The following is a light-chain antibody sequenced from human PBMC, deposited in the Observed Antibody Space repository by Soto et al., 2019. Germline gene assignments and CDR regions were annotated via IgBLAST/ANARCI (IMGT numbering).Light chain of an antibody. CDR3: QQYDVYSALT. V-gene: IGKV1-5*03. J-gene: IGKJ2*01. CDR1: QSISDR. CDR2: RAS. Sequence: DIRLTQSPSTLSASVGDRVTITCRASQSISDRLDWYQQKSGKAPRLLIYRASSLENGVPSRISGSGSGREFILTIISLQPDDVAAYYCQQYDVYSALTFGQGTKLDI.